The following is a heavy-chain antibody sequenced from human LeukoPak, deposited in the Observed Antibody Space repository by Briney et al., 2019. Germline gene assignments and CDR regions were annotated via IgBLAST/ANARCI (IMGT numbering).Heavy chain of an antibody. V-gene: IGHV3-21*01. CDR2: ITSGSSYI. D-gene: IGHD7-27*01. Sequence: GGSLRLSCAASGFTFSSYNMNWVRQAPGKGLEWVSSITSGSSYIYYADSVKGRFTISRDNAKNSLYLQMNSLRAEDTAVYYCARAKGMGIDYWGQGTLVTVSS. CDR3: ARAKGMGIDY. J-gene: IGHJ4*02. CDR1: GFTFSSYN.